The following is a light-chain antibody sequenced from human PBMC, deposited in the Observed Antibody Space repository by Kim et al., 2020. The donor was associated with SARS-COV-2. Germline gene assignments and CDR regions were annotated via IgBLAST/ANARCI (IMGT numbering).Light chain of an antibody. J-gene: IGKJ4*01. CDR3: HKYDNGSAT. CDR2: TIY. V-gene: IGKV1-27*01. Sequence: DTQMTQSPSSLSASVGDRVTITCRASQDIRHYLAWYQQKPGKVPKLLIYTIYTLQPGVPSGFSCSGSGTDFTLTISSLQPEYVATKYCHKYDNGSATFGGATKVYIK. CDR1: QDIRHY.